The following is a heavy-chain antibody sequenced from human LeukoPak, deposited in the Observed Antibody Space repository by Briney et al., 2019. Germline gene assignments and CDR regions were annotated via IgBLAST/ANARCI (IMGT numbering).Heavy chain of an antibody. D-gene: IGHD3-10*01. Sequence: SETLSLTCVVSGDSISAKIYSWSWTRQPPGKGLEWIGNIYHSGSTYYNLSLKSRVTISVDTSKNQFSLKLNSVTAADTAVYYCARHYGPWGQGTLVTVSS. CDR3: ARHYGP. V-gene: IGHV4-30-2*03. CDR1: GDSISAKIYS. CDR2: IYHSGST. J-gene: IGHJ5*02.